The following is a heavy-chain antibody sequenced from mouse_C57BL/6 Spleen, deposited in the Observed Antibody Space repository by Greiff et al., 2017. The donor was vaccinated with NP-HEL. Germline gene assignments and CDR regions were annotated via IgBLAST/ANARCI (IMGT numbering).Heavy chain of an antibody. V-gene: IGHV5-17*01. J-gene: IGHJ2*01. CDR3: ARGGNYYGSSYYFDY. Sequence: DVHLVESGGGLVKPGGSLKLSCAASGFTFSDYGMHWVRQAPEKGLEWVAYISSGSSTIYYADTVKGRFTISRDNAKNTLFLQMTSLRSEDTAMYYCARGGNYYGSSYYFDYWGQGTTLTVSS. CDR1: GFTFSDYG. D-gene: IGHD1-1*01. CDR2: ISSGSSTI.